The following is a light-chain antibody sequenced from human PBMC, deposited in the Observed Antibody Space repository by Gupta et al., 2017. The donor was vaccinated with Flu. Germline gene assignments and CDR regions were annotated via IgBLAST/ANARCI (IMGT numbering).Light chain of an antibody. J-gene: IGKJ4*01. CDR2: KTS. V-gene: IGKV2-30*02. CDR1: QRLVHSDVNTY. CDR3: KHVVRWPFT. Sequence: DVVMTQSTLFPPVTLGQPASISCSASQRLVHSDVNTYLHWFHQRPGQSPRRLIYKTSNGDSGVPDRFSGSGSGTEFTLNISSLEAEDFGIYYCKHVVRWPFTFGQGTKVEIK.